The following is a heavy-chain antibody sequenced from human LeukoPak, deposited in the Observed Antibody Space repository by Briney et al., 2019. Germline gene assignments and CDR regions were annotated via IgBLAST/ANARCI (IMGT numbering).Heavy chain of an antibody. Sequence: SETLSFTCAVYGGSFSGYYWSWIRQPPGKGLEWIGEINHSGSTNYNPSLKSRVTISVDTSKNQFSLKLSSVTAADTAVYYCARAHTAAGSGEVDYWGQGTLVTVSS. J-gene: IGHJ4*02. CDR3: ARAHTAAGSGEVDY. CDR2: INHSGST. CDR1: GGSFSGYY. D-gene: IGHD6-13*01. V-gene: IGHV4-34*01.